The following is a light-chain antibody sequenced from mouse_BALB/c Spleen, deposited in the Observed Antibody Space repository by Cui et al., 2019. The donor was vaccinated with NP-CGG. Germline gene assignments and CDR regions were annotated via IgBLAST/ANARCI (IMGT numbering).Light chain of an antibody. CDR2: GTN. CDR1: TGAGTTSNY. Sequence: HAVVPQQSAPTTSPGETVTLTGGSSTGAGTTSNYANWVQEKPDHLFTGLIGGTNNRVPGVPARFSGSLIGDKADLTITGAQTEDEAIYFCALRYNNHWVFGGGTKLTV. V-gene: IGLV1*01. J-gene: IGLJ1*01. CDR3: ALRYNNHWV.